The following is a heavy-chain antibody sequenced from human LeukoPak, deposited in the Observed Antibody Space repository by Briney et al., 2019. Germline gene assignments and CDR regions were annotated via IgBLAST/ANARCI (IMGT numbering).Heavy chain of an antibody. Sequence: GGSLRLSCTASGFIFSSYAMSWVRQAPGKGREWVSGISGGGGSTYYADSVKGRFTISRDNSKNTLYLQMNSLRAEDTAMYFCAKERSGSSLEVWGKGTTVTVSS. D-gene: IGHD5-12*01. CDR1: GFIFSSYA. CDR3: AKERSGSSLEV. CDR2: ISGGGGST. V-gene: IGHV3-23*01. J-gene: IGHJ6*04.